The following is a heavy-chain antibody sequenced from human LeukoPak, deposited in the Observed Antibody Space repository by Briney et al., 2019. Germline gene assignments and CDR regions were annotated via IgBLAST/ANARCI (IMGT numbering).Heavy chain of an antibody. CDR2: IYYSGST. CDR1: GGSISSSSYY. J-gene: IGHJ4*02. CDR3: ARDSGSGSSYFDY. Sequence: SETLSLTCTVSGGSISSSSYYWGWIRQPPGKGLEWIGSIYYSGSTYYNPSLKSRVTISVDTSKNQFSLKLSSVTAADTAVYYCARDSGSGSSYFDYWGQGTLVTVSS. D-gene: IGHD1-26*01. V-gene: IGHV4-39*07.